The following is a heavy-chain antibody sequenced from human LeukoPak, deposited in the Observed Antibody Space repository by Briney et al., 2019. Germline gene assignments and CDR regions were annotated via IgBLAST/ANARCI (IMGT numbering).Heavy chain of an antibody. J-gene: IGHJ4*02. CDR2: IVYSGST. CDR3: ARHFRPDSSGWYGLDY. CDR1: GGSINNYY. Sequence: SETLSLTCTVSGGSINNYYWSWIRQPPGKGLEWIGYIVYSGSTNYNPSLKSRVTMSVDTSKNQFSLKLSSVTAADTAVYYCARHFRPDSSGWYGLDYWGQGTLVTVSS. D-gene: IGHD6-19*01. V-gene: IGHV4-59*08.